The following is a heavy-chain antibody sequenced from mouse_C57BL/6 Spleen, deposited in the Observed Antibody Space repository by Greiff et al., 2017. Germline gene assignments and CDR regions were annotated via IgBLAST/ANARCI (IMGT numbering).Heavy chain of an antibody. Sequence: EVQLQQSGPVLVKPGASVKMSCKASGYTFTDYYMNWVKQSHGKSLEWIGVINPYNGGTSYNQKFKGKATLTVDKSSSTAYMELNSLTSEDSAVYYCARGSYDPAWFAYWGQGTLVTVSA. V-gene: IGHV1-19*01. D-gene: IGHD2-12*01. CDR3: ARGSYDPAWFAY. CDR1: GYTFTDYY. CDR2: INPYNGGT. J-gene: IGHJ3*01.